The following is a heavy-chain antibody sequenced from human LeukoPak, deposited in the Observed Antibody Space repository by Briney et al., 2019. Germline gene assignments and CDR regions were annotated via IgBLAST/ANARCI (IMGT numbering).Heavy chain of an antibody. J-gene: IGHJ4*02. CDR2: ISSSGSTI. CDR3: ARDCSSTSCYRTLDY. CDR1: GFTFSDYY. V-gene: IGHV3-11*04. D-gene: IGHD2-2*01. Sequence: GGSLRLSCAASGFTFSDYYMSWIRQAPGKGLEWVSYISSSGSTIYYADSVKGRFTTSRDNAKNSLYLQMNSLRAEDTAVYYCARDCSSTSCYRTLDYWGQGTLVTVSS.